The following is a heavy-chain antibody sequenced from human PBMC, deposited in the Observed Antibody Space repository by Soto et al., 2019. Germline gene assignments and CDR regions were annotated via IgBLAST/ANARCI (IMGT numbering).Heavy chain of an antibody. CDR1: GDSISSYY. CDR2: FYYSGST. D-gene: IGHD3-16*01. CDR3: ARSGGGYFDY. J-gene: IGHJ4*02. Sequence: PSETLSLTCTVSGDSISSYYWSWIRQPPGKGLEWIGYFYYSGSTNYNPSLKSRVTISVDTSKNQFSLKLSSVTAADTAVYYCARSGGGYFDYWGQGTLVTVS. V-gene: IGHV4-59*01.